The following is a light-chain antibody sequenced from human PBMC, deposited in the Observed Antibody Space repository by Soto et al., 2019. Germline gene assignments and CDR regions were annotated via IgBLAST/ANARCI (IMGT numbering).Light chain of an antibody. CDR2: GNS. Sequence: QSVLTQPPSVSGAPGQRVTISCTGSSSNIGAGYDVHWYQQLPGTAPKLLIYGNSNRPSGVPDRFSGSKSGTSASLAITGLQAEDAADYYCQSYDSSRRVFGTGTKVTVL. V-gene: IGLV1-40*01. J-gene: IGLJ1*01. CDR1: SSNIGAGYD. CDR3: QSYDSSRRV.